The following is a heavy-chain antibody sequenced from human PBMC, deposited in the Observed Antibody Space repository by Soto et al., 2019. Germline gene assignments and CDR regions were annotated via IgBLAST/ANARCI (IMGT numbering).Heavy chain of an antibody. CDR3: ARPSIVGATGAFDI. V-gene: IGHV3-33*01. CDR2: IWYNGSHK. J-gene: IGHJ3*02. Sequence: QVQLVESGGGVVQPGRSLRLSCAASGFTFNTYDIYWVRQAPGKGLEWVAVIWYNGSHKNCADSVKGRFTISRDNSKNTVYLQMDSLRAEDTAVYYCARPSIVGATGAFDIWGQGTMVTVSS. D-gene: IGHD1-26*01. CDR1: GFTFNTYD.